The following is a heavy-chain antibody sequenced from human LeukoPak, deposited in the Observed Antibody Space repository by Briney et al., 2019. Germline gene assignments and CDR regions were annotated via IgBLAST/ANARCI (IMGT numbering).Heavy chain of an antibody. CDR3: ARGYDSSGYVLD. J-gene: IGHJ4*02. V-gene: IGHV1-69*06. D-gene: IGHD3-22*01. CDR1: GGTFSSYA. Sequence: GASVKVSCKASGGTFSSYAISWVRQAPGQGLEWMGGIIPIFGTANYAQKFQGRVTITADTSTSTAYMDLSSLRSEDTAVYYCARGYDSSGYVLDWGQGTLVTVSS. CDR2: IIPIFGTA.